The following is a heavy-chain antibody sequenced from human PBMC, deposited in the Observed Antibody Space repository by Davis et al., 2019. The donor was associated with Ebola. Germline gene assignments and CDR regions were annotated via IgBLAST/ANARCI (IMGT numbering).Heavy chain of an antibody. D-gene: IGHD6-13*01. Sequence: SVKVSCKASGYTFTSYGISWVRQAPGQGLEWMGGIIPIFGTPKYAQKLQGRVTITADESTNTAYMELSSLRSEDTAVYYCAREQPETFNFDYWGQGTLVTVS. J-gene: IGHJ4*02. CDR1: GYTFTSYG. V-gene: IGHV1-69*13. CDR2: IIPIFGTP. CDR3: AREQPETFNFDY.